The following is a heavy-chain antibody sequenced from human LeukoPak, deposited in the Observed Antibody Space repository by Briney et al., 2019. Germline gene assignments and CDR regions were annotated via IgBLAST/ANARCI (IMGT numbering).Heavy chain of an antibody. V-gene: IGHV4-59*02. CDR2: IYYSGNT. Sequence: SETLSLTCTVSGGSVSSYYWSWIRQPPGKGLEWIGYIYYSGNTNYTPYHKSRVTISLDTSKKQFSLKVSSVTAADTAVYYCARDTYSGIYYPYYYYYYMDVWGKGTTVTVSS. D-gene: IGHD1-26*01. CDR3: ARDTYSGIYYPYYYYYYMDV. J-gene: IGHJ6*03. CDR1: GGSVSSYY.